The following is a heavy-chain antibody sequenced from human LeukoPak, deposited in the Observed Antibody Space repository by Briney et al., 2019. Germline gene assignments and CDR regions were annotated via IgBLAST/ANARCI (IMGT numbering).Heavy chain of an antibody. Sequence: PSETLSLTCTVSGGSISSSSYYWGWIRQPPGKGLEWIGSIYYSGSTYYNPSLKSRVTISVDTSKNQFSLKLSSVTAADTAVYYCASRLRSEGIGYWGQGTLVVVSS. D-gene: IGHD5-12*01. CDR2: IYYSGST. V-gene: IGHV4-39*07. CDR3: ASRLRSEGIGY. CDR1: GGSISSSSYY. J-gene: IGHJ4*02.